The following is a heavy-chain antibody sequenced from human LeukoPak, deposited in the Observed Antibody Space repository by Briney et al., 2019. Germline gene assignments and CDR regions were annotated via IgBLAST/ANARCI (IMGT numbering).Heavy chain of an antibody. CDR1: GYAFTSYA. Sequence: ASVKVSCKASGYAFTSYAMHWVRQAPGQRLEWMGWINAGNGNTKYSQKFQGRVTITADESTSTAYMELSSLRSEDTAVYYCARETPYSSGWYNWFDPWGQGTLVTVSS. V-gene: IGHV1-3*01. J-gene: IGHJ5*02. D-gene: IGHD6-19*01. CDR3: ARETPYSSGWYNWFDP. CDR2: INAGNGNT.